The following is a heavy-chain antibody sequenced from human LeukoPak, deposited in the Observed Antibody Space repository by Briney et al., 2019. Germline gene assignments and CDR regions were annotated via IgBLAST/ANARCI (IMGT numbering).Heavy chain of an antibody. Sequence: ASVKVSCKASGYTFTSYYMHWVRQAPGQGLEWMGIINPSGGSTSYAQKFQGRVTITRNTSISTAYMELSSLRSEDTAVYYCARARGYYDSSGYVQHAFDIWGQGTMVTVSS. CDR1: GYTFTSYY. V-gene: IGHV1-46*01. CDR2: INPSGGST. CDR3: ARARGYYDSSGYVQHAFDI. J-gene: IGHJ3*02. D-gene: IGHD3-22*01.